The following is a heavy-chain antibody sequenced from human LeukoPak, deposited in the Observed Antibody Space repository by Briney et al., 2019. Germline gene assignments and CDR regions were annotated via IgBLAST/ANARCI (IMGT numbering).Heavy chain of an antibody. CDR1: GYTFTSYG. CDR2: ISAYNGNT. V-gene: IGHV1-18*01. Sequence: ASVKVSCKASGYTFTSYGIIWVRQAPGQGLEWMGWISAYNGNTNYAQKLQGRITMTTDTSTSTAYMELRSLRSDDTAVYYCARGRDRLRFLANWFDPWGQGTLVTVSS. D-gene: IGHD3-3*01. J-gene: IGHJ5*02. CDR3: ARGRDRLRFLANWFDP.